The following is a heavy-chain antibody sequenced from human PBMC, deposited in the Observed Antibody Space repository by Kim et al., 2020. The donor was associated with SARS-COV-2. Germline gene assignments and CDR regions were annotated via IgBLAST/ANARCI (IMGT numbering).Heavy chain of an antibody. V-gene: IGHV3-21*01. CDR1: GFTFSSYS. CDR3: ARSPPDGSSLLYY. Sequence: GGSLRLSCAASGFTFSSYSMNWVRQAPGKGLEWVSSISSSSSYIYYADSVKGRFTISRDNAKNSLYLQMNSLRAEDTAVYYCARSPPDGSSLLYYWGQGTLVTVSS. D-gene: IGHD6-13*01. CDR2: ISSSSSYI. J-gene: IGHJ4*02.